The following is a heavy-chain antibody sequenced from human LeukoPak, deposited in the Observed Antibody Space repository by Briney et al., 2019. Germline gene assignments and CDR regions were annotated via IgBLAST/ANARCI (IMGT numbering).Heavy chain of an antibody. CDR3: ARGGIGVEDAFDI. D-gene: IGHD3-10*01. J-gene: IGHJ3*02. CDR1: GFTFSSYA. V-gene: IGHV3-30-3*01. Sequence: GGSLRLSCAASGFTFSSYAMHWVRQAPGKGLEWVAVISYDGSNKYYADSVKGRFTISRDNSKNTLYLQMNSLRAEDTAVYYCARGGIGVEDAFDIWGQGTMVTVSS. CDR2: ISYDGSNK.